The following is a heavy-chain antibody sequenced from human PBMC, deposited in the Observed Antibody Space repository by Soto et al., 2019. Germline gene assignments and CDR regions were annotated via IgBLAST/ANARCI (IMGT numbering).Heavy chain of an antibody. CDR1: GFTFGSYD. D-gene: IGHD3-22*01. CDR2: ISSRSSYI. CDR3: AREGFNYFDTSGYPTYGMDV. V-gene: IGHV3-21*01. J-gene: IGHJ6*02. Sequence: GGSLRLSCAASGFTFGSYDMNWVGQAPGKGLEWVSSISSRSSYIYYADSVKGRFTISRDNAKNSLYLQMNSLRAEDTAVYYCAREGFNYFDTSGYPTYGMDVWGQGTTVTVS.